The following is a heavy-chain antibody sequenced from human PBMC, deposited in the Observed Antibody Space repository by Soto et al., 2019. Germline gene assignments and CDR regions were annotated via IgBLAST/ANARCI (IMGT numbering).Heavy chain of an antibody. V-gene: IGHV3-74*01. D-gene: IGHD1-26*01. J-gene: IGHJ6*02. CDR2: VKSDGSST. CDR1: GFTFSNYW. CDR3: ARDLLFFNSVLYRYSGRHYYYGMDV. Sequence: GGSLRLSCVGSGFTFSNYWMHWVRQAPGKGLEWVSRVKSDGSSTSYADSVKGRFTISRDNSKNTLYLQMNSLRAEDTAVYYCARDLLFFNSVLYRYSGRHYYYGMDVWGQGTAVTVSS.